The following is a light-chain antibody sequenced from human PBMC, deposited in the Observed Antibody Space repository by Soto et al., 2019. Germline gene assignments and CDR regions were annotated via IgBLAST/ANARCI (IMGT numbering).Light chain of an antibody. CDR1: QSVRNSL. J-gene: IGKJ5*01. CDR2: DAS. V-gene: IGKV3D-20*02. Sequence: EIVLTQSPGTLSLSPWERATLSCRASQSVRNSLLAWYQQKPGQPPRLLIYDASTRATATPERFSGSGSGTDFTLTISSLEPEDFALYYCQQRTNWPWTFGQGTRLEIK. CDR3: QQRTNWPWT.